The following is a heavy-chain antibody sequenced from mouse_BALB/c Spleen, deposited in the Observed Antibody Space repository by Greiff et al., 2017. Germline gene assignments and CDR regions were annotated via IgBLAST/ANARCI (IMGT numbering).Heavy chain of an antibody. CDR3: ARREGFDY. V-gene: IGHV1-12*01. Sequence: QVQLQQPGAELVKPGASVKMSCKASGYTFTSYNMHWVKQTPGQGLEWIGAIYPGNGDTSYNQKFKGKATLTADKSSSTAYMQLSSLTSEDSAVYYCARREGFDYWGQGTTLTVSS. CDR2: IYPGNGDT. CDR1: GYTFTSYN. J-gene: IGHJ2*01.